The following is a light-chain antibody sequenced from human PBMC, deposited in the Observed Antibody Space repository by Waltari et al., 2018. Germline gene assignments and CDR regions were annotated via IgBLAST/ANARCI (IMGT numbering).Light chain of an antibody. V-gene: IGKV4-1*01. CDR1: QSVSYSPDNKNY. CDR2: CAS. CDR3: QQYYIAPWT. Sequence: DVVMTQSPDSLAVSLGERPTLNCKSTQSVSYSPDNKNYLAWSQQQPGQPPKLLIYCASTRESGVPDRVTGSGSRTDCTLTNKSLQAEDGAVDYGQQYYIAPWTFGQGSKVEI. J-gene: IGKJ1*01.